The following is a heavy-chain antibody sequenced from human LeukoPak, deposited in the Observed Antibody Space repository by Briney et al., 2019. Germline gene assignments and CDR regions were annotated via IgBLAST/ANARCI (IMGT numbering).Heavy chain of an antibody. J-gene: IGHJ4*02. CDR1: GVSVSNYY. D-gene: IGHD2-15*01. V-gene: IGHV4-4*07. CDR3: ATEGPLIWRPPHFES. CDR2: IYSSGIT. Sequence: SETLSLTCTVSGVSVSNYYWAWVRQPAGKGPEWIGRIYSSGITNYNPSLRSRVSVSLDTSKNQFSLKLNSETAADTAVYYCATEGPLIWRPPHFESWGQGTLVIVSS.